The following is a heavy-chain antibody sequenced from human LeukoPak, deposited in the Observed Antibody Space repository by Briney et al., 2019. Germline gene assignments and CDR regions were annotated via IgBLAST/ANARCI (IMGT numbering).Heavy chain of an antibody. Sequence: ASETLSLTCAVYGGSFSGYYWSWIRQPPGKGLEWIGEINHSGSTYYNPSLKSRVTISVDTSKNQFSLKLSSVTAADTAVYYCARLDSSGWYGAFDIWGQGTMVTVSS. V-gene: IGHV4-34*01. CDR1: GGSFSGYY. J-gene: IGHJ3*02. CDR2: INHSGST. D-gene: IGHD6-19*01. CDR3: ARLDSSGWYGAFDI.